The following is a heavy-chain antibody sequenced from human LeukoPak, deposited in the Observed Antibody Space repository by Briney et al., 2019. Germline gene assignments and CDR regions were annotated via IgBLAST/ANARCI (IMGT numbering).Heavy chain of an antibody. V-gene: IGHV4-61*02. CDR3: ARDPIGTGEGVDY. CDR2: IYTSGST. Sequence: SETLSLTCTVSGGSISSGSYYWSWIRQPAGKGLEWIGRIYTSGSTNYNPSLKSRVTISVDTSKNQFSLKLSSVTAADTAVYYCARDPIGTGEGVDYWGQGTLVTVSS. CDR1: GGSISSGSYY. D-gene: IGHD7-27*01. J-gene: IGHJ4*02.